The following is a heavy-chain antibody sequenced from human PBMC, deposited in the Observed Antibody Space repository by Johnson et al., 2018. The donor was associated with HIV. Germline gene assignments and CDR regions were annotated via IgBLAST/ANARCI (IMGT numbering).Heavy chain of an antibody. Sequence: VQLVESGGGLIQPGGSLRLSCSASGFTVSSNYMSWVRQAPGKGLEWVSVIYSGGTTYYADSVKGRFTISRDNSKNTLYLQMSSLRAEDTAVYYCARGGAGGNSEGAFDIWGQGTMVTVSS. D-gene: IGHD4-23*01. CDR1: GFTVSSNY. V-gene: IGHV3-53*01. CDR2: IYSGGTT. CDR3: ARGGAGGNSEGAFDI. J-gene: IGHJ3*02.